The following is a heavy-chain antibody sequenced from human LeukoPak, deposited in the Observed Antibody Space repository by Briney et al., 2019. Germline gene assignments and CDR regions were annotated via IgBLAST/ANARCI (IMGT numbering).Heavy chain of an antibody. J-gene: IGHJ4*02. CDR3: ARGAFQLLSSPFDY. V-gene: IGHV4-59*01. D-gene: IGHD2-2*01. CDR1: GGSISTYY. Sequence: SETLSLTCTVSGGSISTYYWSWIRQPPGKGPEWIGYIYYSGSTKYNPSLKSRVTISVDTSKNQFSLKLSSVTAADTAVYYCARGAFQLLSSPFDYWGQGTLVTVSS. CDR2: IYYSGST.